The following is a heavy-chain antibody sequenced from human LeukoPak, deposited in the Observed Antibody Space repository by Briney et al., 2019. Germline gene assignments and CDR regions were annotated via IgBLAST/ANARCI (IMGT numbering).Heavy chain of an antibody. D-gene: IGHD2-8*01. CDR3: ARDVRGHWCIDY. V-gene: IGHV3-30*03. J-gene: IGHJ4*02. CDR2: TSHVEGTE. Sequence: GRSLRLSCAASGFTLSTYGIHWVRQAPGKGLEWVSHTSHVEGTEPYADSVKGRFTLSRDNAENTVHLQMNSLSAEDTAVYYCARDVRGHWCIDYWGQGTLATVSS. CDR1: GFTLSTYG.